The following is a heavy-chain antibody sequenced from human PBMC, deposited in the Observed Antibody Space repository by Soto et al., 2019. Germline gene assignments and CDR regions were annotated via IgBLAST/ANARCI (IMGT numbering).Heavy chain of an antibody. Sequence: GASVKVSCKASGGTFSSYAISWVRQAPGQGLEWMGGIIPIFGTANYAQKFQGRVTITADESTSTAYMELSSLRSEDTAVYYCAKDFLLGRSGYPQHLYYYGMDVWGQGTTVTVSS. D-gene: IGHD3-3*01. CDR3: AKDFLLGRSGYPQHLYYYGMDV. V-gene: IGHV1-69*13. CDR1: GGTFSSYA. CDR2: IIPIFGTA. J-gene: IGHJ6*02.